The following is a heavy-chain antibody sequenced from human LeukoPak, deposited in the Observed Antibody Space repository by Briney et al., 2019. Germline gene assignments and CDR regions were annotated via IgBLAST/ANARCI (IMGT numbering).Heavy chain of an antibody. Sequence: SETLSLTCAVYGGSFSGYYWSWIRQPPGKGLEWIGEINHGGSTNYNPSLKSRVTISVDTSKNQFSLKLSSVTAADTAVYYCASIAVAGAPLNCWGQGTLVTVSS. V-gene: IGHV4-34*01. CDR3: ASIAVAGAPLNC. D-gene: IGHD6-19*01. J-gene: IGHJ4*02. CDR1: GGSFSGYY. CDR2: INHGGST.